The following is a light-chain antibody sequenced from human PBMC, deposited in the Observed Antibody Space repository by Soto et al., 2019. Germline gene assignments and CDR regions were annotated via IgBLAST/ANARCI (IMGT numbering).Light chain of an antibody. Sequence: QSALTQPRSVSGSPGQSVSISCTGTRSDVGGYHYVSWYQHHPGKAPELFIHDVNKRPSGVPDRFSGSKSGNTASLTISGLQAEDEAEYYCGSYGGSYNLVFGGGTKLTVL. CDR3: GSYGGSYNLV. CDR1: RSDVGGYHY. J-gene: IGLJ3*02. V-gene: IGLV2-11*01. CDR2: DVN.